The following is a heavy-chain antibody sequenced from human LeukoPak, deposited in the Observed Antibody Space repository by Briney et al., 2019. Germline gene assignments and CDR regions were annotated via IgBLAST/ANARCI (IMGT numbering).Heavy chain of an antibody. V-gene: IGHV3-64D*06. CDR1: GFTFDTYF. Sequence: PGGSLRLSCSASGFTFDTYFMHWVRQAPGKGLESVSAISAYGGDTYYADSVKGRFTISRDNSQYTLYLQMSSLRAEDTAVYYCARRGNFLDYWAREPWSPSPQ. CDR3: ARRGNFLDY. D-gene: IGHD1-7*01. J-gene: IGHJ4*02. CDR2: ISAYGGDT.